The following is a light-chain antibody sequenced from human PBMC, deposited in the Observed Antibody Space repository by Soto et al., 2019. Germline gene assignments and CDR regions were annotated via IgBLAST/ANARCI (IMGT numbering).Light chain of an antibody. V-gene: IGKV3-20*01. J-gene: IGKJ3*01. CDR1: QAVRNTY. Sequence: VLTQSPGTLSLSPGERATLSCRASQAVRNTYLAWYQQKPGQAPRLLIFDASTRASGIPDRFGGSGSGTDFNLTISRLEPEDFAIYYCQKYGTAPFAFGPGTRVDIK. CDR2: DAS. CDR3: QKYGTAPFA.